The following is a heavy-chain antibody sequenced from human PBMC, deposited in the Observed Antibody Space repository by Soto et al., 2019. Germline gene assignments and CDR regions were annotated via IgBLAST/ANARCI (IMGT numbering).Heavy chain of an antibody. D-gene: IGHD3-10*01. CDR2: IYYNGRT. CDR1: GGSISSGDNY. Sequence: SETLSLTCTVSGGSISSGDNYWSWIRQPPGKCLEWIGYIYYNGRTFYNPSLKSRVTISVDTSKNQFSLKLSSVTAADTALYYCARTLSYGSGSYPYWFDPWGQGTLVTVSS. CDR3: ARTLSYGSGSYPYWFDP. V-gene: IGHV4-30-4*01. J-gene: IGHJ5*02.